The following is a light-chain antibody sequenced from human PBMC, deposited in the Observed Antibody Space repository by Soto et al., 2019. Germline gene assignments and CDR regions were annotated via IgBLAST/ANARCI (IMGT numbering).Light chain of an antibody. CDR1: QDISKY. J-gene: IGKJ4*01. CDR2: DAS. Sequence: DIQMTQSPSSLSASVGDRVTITGRASQDISKYLNWYQHKPGKAPKLLIYDASNFETGVPSRFSGSGSGTEFTFTISSLRPEDIATYYCQQYDNLPLTFGGGTKVDIK. V-gene: IGKV1-33*01. CDR3: QQYDNLPLT.